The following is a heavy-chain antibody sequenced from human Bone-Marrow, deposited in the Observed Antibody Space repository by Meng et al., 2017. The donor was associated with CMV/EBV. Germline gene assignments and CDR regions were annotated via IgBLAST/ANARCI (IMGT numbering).Heavy chain of an antibody. CDR2: IYYSGST. CDR3: ARDESCSSTSCYGLGFDY. Sequence: SETLSLTCTVSGGSISSSSYYWGWIRQPPGKGLEWIGSIYYSGSTYYNPSLKSRVTISVDTSKNQFSLKLSSVTAADTAVYYCARDESCSSTSCYGLGFDYWGQGTLVTVSS. V-gene: IGHV4-39*02. J-gene: IGHJ4*02. CDR1: GGSISSSSYY. D-gene: IGHD2-2*01.